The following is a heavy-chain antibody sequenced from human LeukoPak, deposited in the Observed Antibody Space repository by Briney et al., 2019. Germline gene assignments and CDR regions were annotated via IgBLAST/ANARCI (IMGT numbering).Heavy chain of an antibody. CDR2: IKSKTDGGTT. CDR3: TIEIYSYGWGY. Sequence: GGSLRLSCAASGFTFSNAWMSWVRQAPGKGLEWVGRIKSKTDGGTTDYAAPVKGRFTISRDDSKNTLYLQMNSLKTEDTAVYYCTIEIYSYGWGYWGQGTLVTVSS. V-gene: IGHV3-15*01. CDR1: GFTFSNAW. J-gene: IGHJ4*02. D-gene: IGHD5-18*01.